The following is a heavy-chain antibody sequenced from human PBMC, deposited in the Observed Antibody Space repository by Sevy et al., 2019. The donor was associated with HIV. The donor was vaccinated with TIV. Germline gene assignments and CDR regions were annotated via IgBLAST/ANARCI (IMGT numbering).Heavy chain of an antibody. CDR2: LSFGCGKI. V-gene: IGHV3-23*01. CDR3: AREGCTRPHDY. CDR1: GFAFYDYS. Sequence: GGSLRLSCAASGFAFYDYSMSWIRQAPGKGLEWVATLSFGCGKINYEDSVKGRFTISRDNSKNSFYLQMDNLGVEDTALYYCAREGCTRPHDYCGQGTRVTVSS. J-gene: IGHJ4*02. D-gene: IGHD2-8*01.